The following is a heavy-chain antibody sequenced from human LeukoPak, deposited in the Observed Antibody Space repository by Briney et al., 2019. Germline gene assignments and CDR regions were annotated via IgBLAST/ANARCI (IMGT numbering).Heavy chain of an antibody. CDR2: TYHTGST. CDR3: ARRSYDRFTFDS. D-gene: IGHD1-26*01. J-gene: IGHJ4*02. V-gene: IGHV4-38-2*01. CDR1: DYSIRSGYY. Sequence: PSETLSLTCAVSDYSIRSGYYWGWFRQPPGKGLEWIATTYHTGSTYYNPSLKSRVTISVDKSKNHFSLKMTSVTAADTAVYYCARRSYDRFTFDSWGQGTLVTVSS.